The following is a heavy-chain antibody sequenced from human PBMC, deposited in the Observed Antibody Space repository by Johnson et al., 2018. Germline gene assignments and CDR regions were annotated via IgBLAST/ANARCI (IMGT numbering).Heavy chain of an antibody. D-gene: IGHD3-3*01. CDR1: GFTFSSYG. CDR3: ARVITIFGVVNDAFDI. CDR2: IWYDGSNK. J-gene: IGHJ3*02. Sequence: QVQLVQSGGGVVQPGRSLRLSCAASGFTFSSYGMHWVRQAPGKGLEWVAVIWYDGSNKYYADSVKGRFTISRDNSKNKMYLQMNSRRAEDTAVYYCARVITIFGVVNDAFDIWGQGTMVTVSS. V-gene: IGHV3-33*01.